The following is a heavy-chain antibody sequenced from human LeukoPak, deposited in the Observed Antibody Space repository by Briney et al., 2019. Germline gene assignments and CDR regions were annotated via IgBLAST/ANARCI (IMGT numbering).Heavy chain of an antibody. D-gene: IGHD6-13*01. Sequence: SETLSLTCTVSGGSISSANYYWGWVRQPPGKGLEWIGNIYYSGNTYYNPSLKSRVTISVDTSKNQFSLKLSSVTTADTAVYYCARRKGIAAAFRPDRWFDPWGQGTLVTVSS. CDR2: IYYSGNT. V-gene: IGHV4-39*07. J-gene: IGHJ5*02. CDR3: ARRKGIAAAFRPDRWFDP. CDR1: GGSISSANYY.